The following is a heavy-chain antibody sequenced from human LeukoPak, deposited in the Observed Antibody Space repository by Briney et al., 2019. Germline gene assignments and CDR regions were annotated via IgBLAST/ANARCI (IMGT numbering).Heavy chain of an antibody. J-gene: IGHJ6*03. D-gene: IGHD4-11*01. V-gene: IGHV1-18*01. CDR2: ISAYNGNT. Sequence: ASVKVSCQASGYTFTSYGISWVRQAPGQGLEWMGWISAYNGNTNYAQKLQGRVTMTTDTSTSTAYMELRSLRSDDTAVYYCARYSNYYYYYYMDVWGKGTTVTVSS. CDR1: GYTFTSYG. CDR3: ARYSNYYYYYYMDV.